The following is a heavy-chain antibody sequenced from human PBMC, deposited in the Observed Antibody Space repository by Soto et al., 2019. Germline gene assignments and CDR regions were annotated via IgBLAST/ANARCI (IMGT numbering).Heavy chain of an antibody. D-gene: IGHD3-22*01. V-gene: IGHV4-31*03. CDR2: IYYSGST. Sequence: PSETLSLTCTVSGGSISSGVYYWSWIRQHPGKGLEWIGYIYYSGSTYYNPSLKSRVTISVDTSKNQFSLKLSSVTAADTAVYYCARGGDSSGYYHPYLDYWGQGTLVTVSS. CDR1: GGSISSGVYY. CDR3: ARGGDSSGYYHPYLDY. J-gene: IGHJ4*02.